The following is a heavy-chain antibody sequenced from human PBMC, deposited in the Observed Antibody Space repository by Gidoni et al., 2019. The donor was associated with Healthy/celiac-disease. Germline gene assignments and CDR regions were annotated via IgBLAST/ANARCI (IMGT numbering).Heavy chain of an antibody. CDR3: ARLSYGDSWYFDL. J-gene: IGHJ2*01. D-gene: IGHD4-17*01. CDR2: INHSGST. CDR1: GGSFSGYY. V-gene: IGHV4-34*01. Sequence: QVQLQQWGAGLLKPSETLSLTCAVYGGSFSGYYWSWIRQPPGKGLEWIGEINHSGSTNYNPSLKSRVTISVDTSKNQFSLKLSSVTAADTAVYYCARLSYGDSWYFDLWGRGTLVTVSS.